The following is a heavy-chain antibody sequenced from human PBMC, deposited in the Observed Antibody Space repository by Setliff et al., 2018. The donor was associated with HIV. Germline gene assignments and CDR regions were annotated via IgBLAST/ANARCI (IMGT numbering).Heavy chain of an antibody. CDR1: GGSFSDYY. V-gene: IGHV4-34*01. CDR3: ARTRLAWDMDN. Sequence: SETLSLTCAVYGGSFSDYYWTWIRQPPGKGLEWIGEISHSGNTKYNPSLKSRLTISVDTSKNQFSFNLTSVTAADTAVYYCARTRLAWDMDNWGQGTLVTVSS. D-gene: IGHD1-26*01. CDR2: ISHSGNT. J-gene: IGHJ4*02.